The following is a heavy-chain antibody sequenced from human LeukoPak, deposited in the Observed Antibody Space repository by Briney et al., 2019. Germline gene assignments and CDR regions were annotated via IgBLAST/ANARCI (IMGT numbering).Heavy chain of an antibody. V-gene: IGHV3-23*01. J-gene: IGHJ5*02. CDR2: ISDSGGSP. Sequence: GGSLRLSCAASGLTFSTYDMSWVRQAPGKGLEWVSRISDSGGSPYYADSVKGRFTISRDNAKNTVYLQMNSLKAEDTAVYYCAREHIYGPDWFDPWGQGILVTVSS. CDR3: AREHIYGPDWFDP. D-gene: IGHD5-18*01. CDR1: GLTFSTYD.